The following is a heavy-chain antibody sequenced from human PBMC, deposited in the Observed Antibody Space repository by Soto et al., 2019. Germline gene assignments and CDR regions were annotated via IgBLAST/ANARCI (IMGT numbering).Heavy chain of an antibody. Sequence: ASVKVSCKASGYTFTSYYMHWVRKAPGQGLEWMGIINPSGGSTSYAQKFQGRVTMTRDTSTSTVYMELSSLRSEDTAVYYCARDPHCCDSSCLGYFDYWGQGTLVTVSS. J-gene: IGHJ4*02. CDR1: GYTFTSYY. CDR2: INPSGGST. V-gene: IGHV1-46*01. D-gene: IGHD3-22*01. CDR3: ARDPHCCDSSCLGYFDY.